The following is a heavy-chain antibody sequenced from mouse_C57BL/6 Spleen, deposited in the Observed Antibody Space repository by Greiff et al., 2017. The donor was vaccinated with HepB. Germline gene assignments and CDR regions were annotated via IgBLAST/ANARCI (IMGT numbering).Heavy chain of an antibody. Sequence: VQLKESGPVLVKPGASVKMSCKASGYTFTDYYMNWVKQSHGKSLEWIGVINPYNGGTSYNQKFKGKATLTVDKSSSTAYMELNSLTSEDSAVYYCARWSMITTRYFDVWGTGTTVTVSS. CDR2: INPYNGGT. V-gene: IGHV1-19*01. J-gene: IGHJ1*03. D-gene: IGHD2-4*01. CDR3: ARWSMITTRYFDV. CDR1: GYTFTDYY.